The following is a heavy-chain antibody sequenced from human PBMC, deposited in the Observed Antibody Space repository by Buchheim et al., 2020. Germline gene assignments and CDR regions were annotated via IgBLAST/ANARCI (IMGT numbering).Heavy chain of an antibody. V-gene: IGHV6-1*01. CDR2: TYYASAWHS. CDR1: GDSVSSNSTS. J-gene: IGHJ5*02. CDR3: ARQRDQFDP. Sequence: QVKLQQSGPGLLKPSQTLSLTCAISGDSVSSNSTSWNWIRQSPSRGLEWLARTYYASAWHSDYSALVQSRITVNADTSKNPFSLQLNSVTPEDTAVYYCARQRDQFDPWGQGT.